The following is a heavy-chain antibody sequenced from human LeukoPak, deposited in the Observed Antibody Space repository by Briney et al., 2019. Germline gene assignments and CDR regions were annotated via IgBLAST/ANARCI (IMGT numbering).Heavy chain of an antibody. CDR2: ISGSSGTI. D-gene: IGHD3-16*01. Sequence: GGSLRLSCAASGFTFSTYSMNWVRQAPGKGLEWVSYISGSSGTIYYADSVKGRFTISRDNAKNSLYLQMNSLRAEDAAVYYCARRSEFGVLYYMDVWGKGTTVTVSS. CDR1: GFTFSTYS. V-gene: IGHV3-48*01. CDR3: ARRSEFGVLYYMDV. J-gene: IGHJ6*03.